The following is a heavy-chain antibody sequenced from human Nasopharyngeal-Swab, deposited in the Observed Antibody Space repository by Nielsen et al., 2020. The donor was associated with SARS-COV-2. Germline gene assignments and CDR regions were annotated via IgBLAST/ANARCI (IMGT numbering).Heavy chain of an antibody. CDR1: GGSISSSSYY. CDR3: ARHAPGITIFGVVTQGAFDI. D-gene: IGHD3-3*01. J-gene: IGHJ3*02. CDR2: IYYSGNT. V-gene: IGHV4-39*01. Sequence: SETLSLTCTVSGGSISSSSYYWGWIRQPPGKGLEWIGSIYYSGNTYYNPSLKSRVTISVDTSKNQFSLKLSSVTAADTAVYYCARHAPGITIFGVVTQGAFDIWGQGTMVTVSS.